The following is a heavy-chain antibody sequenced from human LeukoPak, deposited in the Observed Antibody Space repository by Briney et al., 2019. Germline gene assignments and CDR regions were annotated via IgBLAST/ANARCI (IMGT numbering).Heavy chain of an antibody. CDR1: GFTFTSYA. J-gene: IGHJ4*02. Sequence: PGGSLRLSCAASGFTFTSYAMSWVRQAPGKGLEWVSAISGSGNNIYYADSVKGRFTISRDNSKNTVYLQMNSLRAEDTAVYYCARESYGFGELTHWGQGTLVTVSS. CDR3: ARESYGFGELTH. CDR2: ISGSGNNI. V-gene: IGHV3-23*01. D-gene: IGHD3-10*01.